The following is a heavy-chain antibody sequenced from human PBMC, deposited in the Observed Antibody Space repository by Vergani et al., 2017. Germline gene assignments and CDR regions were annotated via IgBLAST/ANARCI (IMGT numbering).Heavy chain of an antibody. CDR3: AKDPAAGTLRYFQH. D-gene: IGHD6-13*01. J-gene: IGHJ1*01. CDR2: INPNSGGT. V-gene: IGHV1-2*02. CDR1: GYTFTGYY. Sequence: QVQLVQSGAEVKKPGASVKVSCKASGYTFTGYYMHWVRQAPGQGLEWMGWINPNSGGTNYAQKFQGRVTMTRDTSISTAYLQWSSLKASDTAMYYCAKDPAAGTLRYFQHWGQGTLVTVSS.